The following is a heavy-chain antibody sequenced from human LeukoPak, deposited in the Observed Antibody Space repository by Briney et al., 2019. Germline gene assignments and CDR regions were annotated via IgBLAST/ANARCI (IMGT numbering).Heavy chain of an antibody. Sequence: PSETLSLTCTVSGGSISSSSYYWGWIRQPPGKGLEWIGSIYYSGSTYYNPSLKSRVTISVDTSKNQFSLKLSSVTAADTAVYYCARIVAQYQLLYPFYYYYMDVWGKGTTVTVSS. CDR3: ARIVAQYQLLYPFYYYYMDV. D-gene: IGHD2-2*02. V-gene: IGHV4-39*01. J-gene: IGHJ6*03. CDR1: GGSISSSSYY. CDR2: IYYSGST.